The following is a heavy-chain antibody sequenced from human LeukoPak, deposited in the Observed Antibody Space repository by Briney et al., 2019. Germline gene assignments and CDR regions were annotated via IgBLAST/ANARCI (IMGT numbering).Heavy chain of an antibody. CDR2: IHYSGRP. J-gene: IGHJ6*02. CDR3: ARFGVDYDMDV. Sequence: PSETLSLTCTVSGGSISGHYWTWIRQPPGKGLEWIGQIHYSGRPDYNPSLKSRVTISVDTSKNQLSLKVTSVAGADTAVYYCARFGVDYDMDVWGQGTTVTVSS. D-gene: IGHD3-16*01. CDR1: GGSISGHY. V-gene: IGHV4-59*11.